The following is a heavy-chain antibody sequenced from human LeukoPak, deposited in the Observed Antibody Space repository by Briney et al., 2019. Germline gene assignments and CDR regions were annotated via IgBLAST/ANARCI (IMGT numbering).Heavy chain of an antibody. J-gene: IGHJ4*02. V-gene: IGHV1-46*01. CDR2: INPSGGST. Sequence: ASVKVSCKASGYTFTSYYMHWVRQAPGQGLEWMGIINPSGGSTRYAQKFQGRVTMTRDTSTSTVYMELSSLRSEDTAVYYCARNPVTTRYFDYWGQGTQVTVSS. CDR3: ARNPVTTRYFDY. D-gene: IGHD4-17*01. CDR1: GYTFTSYY.